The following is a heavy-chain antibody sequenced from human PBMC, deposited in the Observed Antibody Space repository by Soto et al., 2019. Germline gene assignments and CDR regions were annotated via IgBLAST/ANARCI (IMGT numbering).Heavy chain of an antibody. V-gene: IGHV3-23*01. J-gene: IGHJ4*02. Sequence: GGSLRLSCAASGFTFSSYAMSWVRQAPGKGLEWVSSISGSGGSTYYADSVKGRFTISRDNSKNTLYLKMNSLRAEDTAVYYCAKHYDILTGYRFLYWGQGTLVTVSS. CDR3: AKHYDILTGYRFLY. CDR1: GFTFSSYA. CDR2: ISGSGGST. D-gene: IGHD3-9*01.